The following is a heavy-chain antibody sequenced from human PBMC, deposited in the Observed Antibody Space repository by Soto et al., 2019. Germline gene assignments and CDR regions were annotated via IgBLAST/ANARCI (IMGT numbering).Heavy chain of an antibody. D-gene: IGHD5-18*01. V-gene: IGHV3-23*01. CDR3: ARDQGTSYGLYYFDN. CDR2: ISGSGTAT. CDR1: GFTFRNYG. Sequence: EVQLLESGGGLVQPGNSLRLSCAASGFTFRNYGMSWVRQAPGKGLEWVSSISGSGTATYYADSVRGRFTISRDTHRNTLYVEMNSLGVEDTAIYYCARDQGTSYGLYYFDNWGQGTLVTVSS. J-gene: IGHJ4*02.